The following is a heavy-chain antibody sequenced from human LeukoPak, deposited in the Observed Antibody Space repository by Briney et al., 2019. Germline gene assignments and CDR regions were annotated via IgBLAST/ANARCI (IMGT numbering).Heavy chain of an antibody. CDR3: AKDSLADIDY. Sequence: GGSLRLSCAASGFIFSTYGVYWVRQAPGKGLEWVAFIRHDGSIKNYADSVKGRSTISRDNSKNTLYLQMNSLRAEDTAVYYCAKDSLADIDYWGQGTLVTVSS. V-gene: IGHV3-30*02. CDR1: GFIFSTYG. J-gene: IGHJ4*02. D-gene: IGHD3-16*01. CDR2: IRHDGSIK.